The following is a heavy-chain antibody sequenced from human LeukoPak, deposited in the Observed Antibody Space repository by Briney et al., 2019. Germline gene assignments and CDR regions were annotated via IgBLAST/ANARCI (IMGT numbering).Heavy chain of an antibody. CDR2: IYYSGST. CDR1: GGSISSYY. V-gene: IGHV4-59*01. Sequence: KPSETLSLTCTVSGGSISSYYWSWIRQPPGKGLEWIGYIYYSGSTNYNPSLKSRVTISVDTSKNQFSLKLSSVTAADTAVYYCARDRSWYYYDSSGYEGDAFDIWGQGTMVTVSS. D-gene: IGHD3-22*01. J-gene: IGHJ3*02. CDR3: ARDRSWYYYDSSGYEGDAFDI.